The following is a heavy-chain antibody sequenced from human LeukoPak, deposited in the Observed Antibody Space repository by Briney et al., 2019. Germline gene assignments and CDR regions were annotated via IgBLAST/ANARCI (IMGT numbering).Heavy chain of an antibody. CDR3: ARDCCSGGGPLDI. CDR1: GFTFSNYG. Sequence: GGSLRLSCAASGFTFSNYGMARVRQAPGKGLEWVSTIAVVGGNTHYADSVEGRFTISRQDSNNALHLQLNSLRAEDTAIYYCARDCCSGGGPLDIWGQGTLVTVSS. J-gene: IGHJ4*02. D-gene: IGHD2-15*01. CDR2: IAVVGGNT. V-gene: IGHV3-23*01.